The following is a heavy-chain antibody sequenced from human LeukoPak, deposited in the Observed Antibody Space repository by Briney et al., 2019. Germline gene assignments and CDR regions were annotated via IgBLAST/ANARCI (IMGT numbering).Heavy chain of an antibody. CDR3: AKATSIGYSYFDY. D-gene: IGHD3-22*01. CDR1: GFAFSSYG. Sequence: GGSLRLSCAASGFAFSSYGMSWVRQAPGKGLEWVSGISGSGGTTHYADSVKGRFTISRDSSKNTLFLQMNSLRAEDTAGFYCAKATSIGYSYFDYWGQGTLVTVSS. V-gene: IGHV3-23*01. J-gene: IGHJ4*02. CDR2: ISGSGGTT.